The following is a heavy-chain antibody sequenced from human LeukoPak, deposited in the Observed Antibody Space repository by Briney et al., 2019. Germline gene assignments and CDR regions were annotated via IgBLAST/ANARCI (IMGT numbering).Heavy chain of an antibody. Sequence: ASVKVSCKASGYTFTSYAMHWVRQAPGQRLEWMGWINAGNGNTKYSQKFQGRVTITRDTSASTAYMELSSLRSEDTAVYYCARPITMVRGVPGSWFDPWGQGTLVTVSS. V-gene: IGHV1-3*01. J-gene: IGHJ5*02. D-gene: IGHD3-10*01. CDR2: INAGNGNT. CDR3: ARPITMVRGVPGSWFDP. CDR1: GYTFTSYA.